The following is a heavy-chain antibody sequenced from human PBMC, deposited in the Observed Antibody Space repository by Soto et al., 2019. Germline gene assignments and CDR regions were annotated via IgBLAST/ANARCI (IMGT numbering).Heavy chain of an antibody. CDR1: GDSIGGYY. CDR3: ARRGGSGTADY. V-gene: IGHV4-4*09. D-gene: IGHD3-10*01. CDR2: IYSTGST. Sequence: SETLSLTCTVSGDSIGGYYWNWIRQPPGKGLEWIGFIYSTGSTIYNPSLSSRVTISIDTSKSQFSLTLSSVTAADTAVYYCARRGGSGTADYWGQGTLVTVSS. J-gene: IGHJ4*02.